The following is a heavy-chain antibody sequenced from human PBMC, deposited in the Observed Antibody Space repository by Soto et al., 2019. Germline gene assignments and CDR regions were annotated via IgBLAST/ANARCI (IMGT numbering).Heavy chain of an antibody. CDR2: ISGYNGNT. D-gene: IGHD3-10*02. Sequence: ASVKVSCKASGYIFTSYGISWVRQAPGQGLEWMGWISGYNGNTYYAQKFQGRVTMTTDTSTSTAYMELRSLRSDDTAVYYCARDGKKFMSGESSIRKIDYWGQGVMVTVSS. J-gene: IGHJ4*02. V-gene: IGHV1-18*01. CDR1: GYIFTSYG. CDR3: ARDGKKFMSGESSIRKIDY.